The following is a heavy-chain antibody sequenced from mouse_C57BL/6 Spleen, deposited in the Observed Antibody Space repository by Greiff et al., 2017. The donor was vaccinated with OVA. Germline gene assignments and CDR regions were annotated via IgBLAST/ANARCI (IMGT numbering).Heavy chain of an antibody. CDR2: INYDGSST. Sequence: DVQLVESEGGLVQPGSSMKLSCTASGFTFSDYYMAWVRQVPEKGLEWVANINYDGSSTYYLDSLKSRFIISRDNAKNILYLQMSSLKSEDTATYYCARDGSNYYAMDYWGQGTSVTVSS. CDR3: ARDGSNYYAMDY. V-gene: IGHV5-16*01. CDR1: GFTFSDYY. D-gene: IGHD2-5*01. J-gene: IGHJ4*01.